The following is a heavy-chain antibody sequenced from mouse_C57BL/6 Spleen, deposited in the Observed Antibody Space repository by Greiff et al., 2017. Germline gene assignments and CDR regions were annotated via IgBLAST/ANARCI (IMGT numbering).Heavy chain of an antibody. V-gene: IGHV1-52*01. CDR3: ARGLWDTSPYWYVDD. CDR2: IDPSDSET. D-gene: IGHD4-1*01. J-gene: IGHJ1*03. CDR1: GYTFTSYW. Sequence: QVQLQQPGAELVRPGSSVKLSCKASGYTFTSYWMHWVKQRPIQGLEWIGNIDPSDSETHYNQKFKDKATMTVDKSSSTAYMQLSSLTSEDSAVYYCARGLWDTSPYWYVDDWGTGTTVTVSS.